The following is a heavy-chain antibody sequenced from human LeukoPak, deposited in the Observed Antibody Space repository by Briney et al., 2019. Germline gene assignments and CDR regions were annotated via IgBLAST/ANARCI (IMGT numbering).Heavy chain of an antibody. V-gene: IGHV3-23*01. CDR3: ARQWGSGMDV. D-gene: IGHD3-16*01. J-gene: IGHJ6*02. CDR2: ISGSGAST. CDR1: GFTFSSYA. Sequence: PGRSLRLSCAASGFTFSSYAMSWVRQAPGKGLEWVSCISGSGASTFYADSVKGRFTVSGDNSKNTLYLQMSSLRAEDTAIYYCARQWGSGMDVWGQGTTVTVSS.